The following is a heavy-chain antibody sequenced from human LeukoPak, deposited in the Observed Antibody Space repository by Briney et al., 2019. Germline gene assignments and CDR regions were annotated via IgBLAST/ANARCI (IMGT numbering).Heavy chain of an antibody. CDR3: ARDETTVTTGPDLDY. CDR1: GYTFTSYY. J-gene: IGHJ4*02. V-gene: IGHV1-46*01. Sequence: GASVKVSCKASGYTFTSYYMHWVRQAPGQGLEWMGIINPSGGSTSYAQKFQGRVTMTRDMSTSTVYMELSSLRSEDTAVYYCARDETTVTTGPDLDYWGQGTLVTVSS. D-gene: IGHD4-17*01. CDR2: INPSGGST.